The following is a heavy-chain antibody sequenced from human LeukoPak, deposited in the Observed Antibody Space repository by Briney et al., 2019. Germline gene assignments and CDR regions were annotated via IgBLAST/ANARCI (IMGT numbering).Heavy chain of an antibody. Sequence: GGSLRLSCAASGFTFSDYWMHWVRQAPGKGLEWVSSISSSSSYIYYADSVKGRFTISRDNAKNSLYLQMNSLRAEDTAVYYCARVYDFWSGPSGYYYGMDVWGQGTTVTVSS. CDR3: ARVYDFWSGPSGYYYGMDV. CDR2: ISSSSSYI. J-gene: IGHJ6*02. D-gene: IGHD3-3*01. V-gene: IGHV3-21*01. CDR1: GFTFSDYW.